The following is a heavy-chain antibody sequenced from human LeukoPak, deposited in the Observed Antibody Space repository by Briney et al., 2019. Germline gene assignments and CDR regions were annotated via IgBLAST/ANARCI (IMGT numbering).Heavy chain of an antibody. Sequence: GASVKVSCKASGYTFTSYYMHWVRQAPGQGLEWMGIINPSGGSTSYAQKFQGRVTMTRDMSTSTVYMELSSLRSEDTAVYYCARDGSYYDSSGYYPYDYWGQGTLVTVSS. CDR2: INPSGGST. J-gene: IGHJ4*02. CDR1: GYTFTSYY. CDR3: ARDGSYYDSSGYYPYDY. V-gene: IGHV1-46*01. D-gene: IGHD3-22*01.